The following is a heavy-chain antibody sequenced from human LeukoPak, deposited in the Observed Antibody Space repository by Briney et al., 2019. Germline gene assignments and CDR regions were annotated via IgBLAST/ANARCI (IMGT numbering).Heavy chain of an antibody. D-gene: IGHD3-22*01. CDR1: GFTFSSYE. CDR3: GRVGSSGVGSRNKYSHH. CDR2: ISSSGSTI. J-gene: IGHJ1*01. V-gene: IGHV3-48*03. Sequence: GGSLRLSCAASGFTFSSYEMNWVRQAPGKGLEWVSYISSSGSTIYYADSVKGRFTISRDNAKNSLYLQMNSLRAEDTAVYYCGRVGSSGVGSRNKYSHHGGQATLATFPS.